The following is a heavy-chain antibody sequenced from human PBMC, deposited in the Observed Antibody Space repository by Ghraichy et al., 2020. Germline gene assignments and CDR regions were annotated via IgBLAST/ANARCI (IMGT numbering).Heavy chain of an antibody. CDR1: GYAFTGFY. Sequence: ASVKVSCRASGYAFTGFYMHWIRRAPGQALEWVGWINPNSGATRYPQKFQGRVTMTRDTSVSTAYMELSGLTSDDTALYYCARDRGGTAVIYWGQGTLVTVSS. V-gene: IGHV1-2*02. J-gene: IGHJ4*02. CDR3: ARDRGGTAVIY. CDR2: INPNSGAT. D-gene: IGHD1-7*01.